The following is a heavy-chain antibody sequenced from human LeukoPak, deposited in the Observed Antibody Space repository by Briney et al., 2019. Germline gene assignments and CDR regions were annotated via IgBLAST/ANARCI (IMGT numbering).Heavy chain of an antibody. CDR1: RGSISIYY. CDR2: IFTSGIA. Sequence: PSETLSLTCTVSRGSISIYYWNWIRQPAGKGLEWIGRIFTSGIANYNPSLKSRVTISVDTSKNQFSLRLSSVTAADTAMYFCARAYSRSYSHFDDWGQGTLVTVSS. D-gene: IGHD1-26*01. CDR3: ARAYSRSYSHFDD. V-gene: IGHV4-4*07. J-gene: IGHJ4*02.